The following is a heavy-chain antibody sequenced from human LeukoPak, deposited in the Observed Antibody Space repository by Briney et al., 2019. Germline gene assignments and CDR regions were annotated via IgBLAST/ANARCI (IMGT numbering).Heavy chain of an antibody. CDR1: GFTFSSYE. CDR3: AKEARYSGSYSSPDY. V-gene: IGHV3-48*03. D-gene: IGHD1-26*01. CDR2: ISSSGSTI. J-gene: IGHJ4*02. Sequence: GGSLRLSCAASGFTFSSYEMNWVRQAPGKGLEWVSYISSSGSTIYYADSVKGRFTISRDNAKNTLYLQINSLRAEDTAEYYCAKEARYSGSYSSPDYWGQGTLVTVSS.